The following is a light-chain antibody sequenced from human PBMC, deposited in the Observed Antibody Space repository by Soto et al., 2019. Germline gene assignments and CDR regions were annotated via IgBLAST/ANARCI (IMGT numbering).Light chain of an antibody. CDR1: QSVSSIY. Sequence: EIVLTQSPGTLSLSPGERSTLSFMASQSVSSIYLAWYQQKPGQAPRLLIYGASSRATGIPDRFSGSGSGTDFTLTISRLEPEDFAVYYCQQYGSSPAITFGQGTRLENK. V-gene: IGKV3-20*01. CDR3: QQYGSSPAIT. J-gene: IGKJ5*01. CDR2: GAS.